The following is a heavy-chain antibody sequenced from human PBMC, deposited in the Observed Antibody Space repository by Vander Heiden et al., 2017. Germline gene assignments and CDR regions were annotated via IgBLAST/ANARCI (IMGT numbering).Heavy chain of an antibody. D-gene: IGHD4-17*01. V-gene: IGHV1-2*02. CDR3: ARPLLGDGDKVYYYYGMDV. Sequence: PGQGLEWMGWINPNTGGTNYVQKFQGRVTVTRDTSISTAYMELRRLRSDDTAVYYCARPLLGDGDKVYYYYGMDVWGQGTTVTVPS. J-gene: IGHJ6*02. CDR2: INPNTGGT.